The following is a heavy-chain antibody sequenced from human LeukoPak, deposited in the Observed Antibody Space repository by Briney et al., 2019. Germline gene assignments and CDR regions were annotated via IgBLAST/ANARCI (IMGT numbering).Heavy chain of an antibody. J-gene: IGHJ4*02. CDR3: ARRRDSGDYTFDS. CDR2: IYYSGST. Sequence: TSETLSLTCTVSGGSIRSYYWSWIRQPPGKGLEWIGYIYYSGSTNYNPSLKSRVTISVDTSKNQFSLKLSSVTAADTAVYYCARRRDSGDYTFDSWGQGTLVTASS. CDR1: GGSIRSYY. D-gene: IGHD4-17*01. V-gene: IGHV4-59*01.